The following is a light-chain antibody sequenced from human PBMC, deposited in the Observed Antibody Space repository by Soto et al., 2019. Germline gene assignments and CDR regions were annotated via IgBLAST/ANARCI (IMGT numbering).Light chain of an antibody. CDR1: QSISSW. CDR2: DAS. J-gene: IGKJ5*01. Sequence: DIQMTQSPSTLSASVGDRVTITCRASQSISSWLAWYQQKPVKAPKILISDASILESGVPSRFSGTGSGTEFTLTISSLQPDDFATYYCQQYNGLITFGQGTRLEIK. CDR3: QQYNGLIT. V-gene: IGKV1-5*01.